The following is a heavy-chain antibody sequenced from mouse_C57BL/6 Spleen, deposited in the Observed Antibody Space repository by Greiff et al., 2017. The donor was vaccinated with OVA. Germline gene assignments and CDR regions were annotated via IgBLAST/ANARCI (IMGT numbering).Heavy chain of an antibody. CDR2: IYPGDGDT. CDR1: GYAFSSSW. D-gene: IGHD2-2*01. J-gene: IGHJ2*01. Sequence: VKLMESGPELVKPGASVKISCKASGYAFSSSWMNWVKQRPGKGLEWIGRIYPGDGDTNYNGKFKGKATLTADKSSSTAYMQLSSLTSEDSAVYFCARGVVTTNYFDYWGQGTTLTVSS. V-gene: IGHV1-82*01. CDR3: ARGVVTTNYFDY.